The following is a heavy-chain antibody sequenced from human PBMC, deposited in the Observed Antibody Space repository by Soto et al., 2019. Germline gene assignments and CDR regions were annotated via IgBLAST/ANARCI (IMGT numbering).Heavy chain of an antibody. CDR1: GFTFSNYA. D-gene: IGHD3-22*01. Sequence: GGSLRLSCVASGFTFSNYAMSWVRQSPGKGLEWVSAISGSGSSTYYADSVKGRFTISRDNSKNTLFLQMNSLRAEDTAVYYCARGYYYDNNGNYPNVDYWGQGTLVTVSS. CDR3: ARGYYYDNNGNYPNVDY. J-gene: IGHJ4*02. V-gene: IGHV3-23*01. CDR2: ISGSGSST.